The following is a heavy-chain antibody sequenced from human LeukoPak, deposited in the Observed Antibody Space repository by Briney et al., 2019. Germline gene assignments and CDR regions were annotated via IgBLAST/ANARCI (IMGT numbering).Heavy chain of an antibody. CDR3: ARHLNWNVYDAFDI. CDR1: GGSIGTSHYY. V-gene: IGHV4-39*01. J-gene: IGHJ3*02. D-gene: IGHD1-1*01. CDR2: IYYSGST. Sequence: KTSETLSLTCTVSGGSIGTSHYYWGWLRQPPGKGLEWIGSIYYSGSTYYNPSLKSRVTISVDTSKNQFSLKLSSVTAADTAVYYCARHLNWNVYDAFDIWGQGTMVTVSS.